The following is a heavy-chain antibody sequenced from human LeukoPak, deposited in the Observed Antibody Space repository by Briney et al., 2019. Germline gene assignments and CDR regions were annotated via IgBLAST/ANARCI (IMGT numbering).Heavy chain of an antibody. J-gene: IGHJ4*02. CDR3: AKDRLPDGRWSLDY. Sequence: PGGSLRLSCAASGFTFSGYPIHWVRQAPGKGLEWVAVISYDGSNKYYADSVKGRFTISRDNSKNTLYLQMNSLRAEDTALYYCAKDRLPDGRWSLDYWGQGTLVTVSS. V-gene: IGHV3-30-3*02. CDR1: GFTFSGYP. D-gene: IGHD6-13*01. CDR2: ISYDGSNK.